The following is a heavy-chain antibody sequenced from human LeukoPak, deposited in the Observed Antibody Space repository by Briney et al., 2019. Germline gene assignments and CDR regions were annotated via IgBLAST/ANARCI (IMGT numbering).Heavy chain of an antibody. CDR1: GVSISSSSYY. V-gene: IGHV4-39*01. Sequence: SETLSLTCTVSGVSISSSSYYWGWIRQPPGKGLEWIGSIYYSGSTYYNPSLKSRVTISVDTSKNPFSLKLSSVTAADTAVYYCARHHRAYGSGFEFDYWGQGTLVTVSS. J-gene: IGHJ4*02. D-gene: IGHD3-10*01. CDR2: IYYSGST. CDR3: ARHHRAYGSGFEFDY.